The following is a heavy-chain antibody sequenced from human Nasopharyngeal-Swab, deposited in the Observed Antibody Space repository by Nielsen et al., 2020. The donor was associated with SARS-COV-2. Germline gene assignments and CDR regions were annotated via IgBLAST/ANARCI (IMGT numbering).Heavy chain of an antibody. Sequence: GGSLRLSFAASGFTVSRNYMSWVRQAPGKGLEWVSSISSSSSYISYADSVKGRFTISRDNAKNSLYLQMNSLRAEDTAVYYCARDPRYSGWDYYYYGMDVWGQGTTVTVSS. CDR2: ISSSSSYI. D-gene: IGHD6-19*01. J-gene: IGHJ6*02. CDR3: ARDPRYSGWDYYYYGMDV. V-gene: IGHV3-21*01. CDR1: GFTVSRNY.